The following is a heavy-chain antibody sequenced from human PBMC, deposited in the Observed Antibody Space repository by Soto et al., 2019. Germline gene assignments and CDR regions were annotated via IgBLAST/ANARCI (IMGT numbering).Heavy chain of an antibody. CDR3: YRGSEYDFWSGYL. CDR2: IVPMFGTS. Sequence: QERLVQSGDEVRKPASSVKVSCKVTGGTSTRYAINWVRQAPGQGLEWMGGIVPMFGTSKYSQKFQGRVTMTADTSTNIAYMELRSLRSEDTAVYYCYRGSEYDFWSGYLWGQGTLVSVSS. D-gene: IGHD3-3*01. CDR1: GGTSTRYA. V-gene: IGHV1-69*06. J-gene: IGHJ4*02.